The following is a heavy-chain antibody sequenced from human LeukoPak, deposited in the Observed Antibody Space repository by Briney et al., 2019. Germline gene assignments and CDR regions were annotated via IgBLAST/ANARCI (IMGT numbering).Heavy chain of an antibody. CDR2: LCSDGNT. CDR3: ARGVEPLAANTLAY. Sequence: GGSLRLSCAVSGFTVITNDMTWVRHAPGKGLEWVSVLCSDGNTKYADSVQGRFTISRDNSKDTLYLEMNSLSPDDTAAYYCARGVEPLAANTLAYWGQGTLVTVPS. CDR1: GFTVITND. J-gene: IGHJ4*02. D-gene: IGHD1-14*01. V-gene: IGHV3-53*01.